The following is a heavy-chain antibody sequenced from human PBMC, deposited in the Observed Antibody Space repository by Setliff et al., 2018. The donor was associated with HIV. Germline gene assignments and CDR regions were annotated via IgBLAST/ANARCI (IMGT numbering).Heavy chain of an antibody. J-gene: IGHJ6*02. Sequence: GESLKISCKGSGYSFTSYWIGWVRQMPGKGLEWMGIIHPGDSNTRYSPSFQGQVTISADKSISTAYLQWSSLKASDTAMYYCASSITVAAGRSHYYYAMDVWGQGTTVTVPS. D-gene: IGHD1-20*01. CDR3: ASSITVAAGRSHYYYAMDV. CDR2: IHPGDSNT. CDR1: GYSFTSYW. V-gene: IGHV5-51*01.